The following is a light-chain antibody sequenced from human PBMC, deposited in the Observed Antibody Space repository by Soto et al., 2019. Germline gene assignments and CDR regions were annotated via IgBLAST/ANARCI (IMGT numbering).Light chain of an antibody. CDR3: QQRGGWPLT. CDR2: DAS. Sequence: EIVLTQSPATLSLSPGERAALSCRASQGVGRFLAWYQQKPGQAPRLLIYDASNRATGIPARFSGSGSVTELTLAIENPEPEDFAVYYCQQRGGWPLTFGGGTKVEIK. J-gene: IGKJ4*01. V-gene: IGKV3-11*01. CDR1: QGVGRF.